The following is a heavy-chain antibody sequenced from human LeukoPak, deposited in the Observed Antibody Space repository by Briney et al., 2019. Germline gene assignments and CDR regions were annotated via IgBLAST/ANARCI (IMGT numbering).Heavy chain of an antibody. V-gene: IGHV3-21*01. CDR3: ARGGGIVATLGQGYYFDY. Sequence: PGGSLRLSCAASGFTFSSYSMNWVRQAPGKGLEWVSSISSSSSYIYYADSVKGRFTISRDNAKNSLYLQMNSLRAEDTAVYYCARGGGIVATLGQGYYFDYWGQGTLVTVSS. J-gene: IGHJ4*02. CDR1: GFTFSSYS. D-gene: IGHD5-12*01. CDR2: ISSSSSYI.